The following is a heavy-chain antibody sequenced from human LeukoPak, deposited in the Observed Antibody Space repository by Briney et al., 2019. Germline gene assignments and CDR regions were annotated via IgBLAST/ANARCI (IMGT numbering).Heavy chain of an antibody. CDR3: ARDRCSGGSCYSSIWDY. J-gene: IGHJ4*02. CDR2: INPNSGGT. V-gene: IGHV1-2*02. Sequence: GASVKVSCKASGYTFTGNHMHWVRQAPGQGLEWMGWINPNSGGTNYAQKFQGRVIMTRDTSISTAYMELSRLGSDDTAVYYCARDRCSGGSCYSSIWDYWGQGTLVTVSS. CDR1: GYTFTGNH. D-gene: IGHD2-15*01.